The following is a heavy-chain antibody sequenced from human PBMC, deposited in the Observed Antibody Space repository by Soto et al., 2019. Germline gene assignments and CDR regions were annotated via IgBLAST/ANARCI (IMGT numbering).Heavy chain of an antibody. CDR3: ARDPPRVGATSWYFDL. Sequence: QVQLVQSGAEVKKPGSSVKVSCKASGGTFSSYAISWVRQAPGQGLEWMGGIIPIFGTANYAQKFQGRVTITADESTSEAYLELSSLRSEATAVHYCARDPPRVGATSWYFDLWGRGTLVTVSS. V-gene: IGHV1-69*12. CDR2: IIPIFGTA. J-gene: IGHJ2*01. CDR1: GGTFSSYA. D-gene: IGHD1-26*01.